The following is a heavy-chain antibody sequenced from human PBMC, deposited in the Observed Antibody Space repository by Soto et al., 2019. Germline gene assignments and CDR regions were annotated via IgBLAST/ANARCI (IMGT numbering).Heavy chain of an antibody. V-gene: IGHV3-30-3*01. CDR3: ARDKRDXXXLEWSYYFDY. J-gene: IGHJ4*02. CDR2: ISYDGSNK. D-gene: IGHD3-3*01. Sequence: QVQLVESGGGVVQPGRSLRLSCAASGFTFSSSAMHWVRQAPGKGLEWVAVISYDGSNKYYADSVKGRFTISRDNXXXTLYLQMNSLRAXDTXVXYCARDKRDXXXLEWSYYFDYWGQGTLVTVSS. CDR1: GFTFSSSA.